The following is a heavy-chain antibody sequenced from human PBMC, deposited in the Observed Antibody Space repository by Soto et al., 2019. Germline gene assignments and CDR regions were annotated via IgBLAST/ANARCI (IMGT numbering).Heavy chain of an antibody. Sequence: EVQLVESGGGLVQPGGSLRLSCAASGFTFSSYSMNWVRQAPGKGLEWVSYISGSSSTMYYSDSVKGRFTISRDNAKNSLNLQMSTLRDEDTALYYSARWGNSADYWGQGTLVTVSS. J-gene: IGHJ4*02. CDR2: ISGSSSTM. CDR1: GFTFSSYS. V-gene: IGHV3-48*02. CDR3: ARWGNSADY. D-gene: IGHD4-4*01.